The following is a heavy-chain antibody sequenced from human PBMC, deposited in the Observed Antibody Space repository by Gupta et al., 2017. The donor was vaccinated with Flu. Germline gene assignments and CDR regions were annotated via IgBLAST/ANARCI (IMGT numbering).Heavy chain of an antibody. CDR1: GFTFSSYS. CDR2: ISSSSSYI. D-gene: IGHD2-15*01. V-gene: IGHV3-21*01. Sequence: EVQLVESGGGLVKPGGSLRLSCAASGFTFSSYSMNWVRQAPGKGLEWVSSISSSSSYIYYADSVKGRFTISRDNAKNSLYLQMNSLRAEDTAVYYCARTPGYCSGGSCRSAFDIWGQGTMVTVSS. CDR3: ARTPGYCSGGSCRSAFDI. J-gene: IGHJ3*02.